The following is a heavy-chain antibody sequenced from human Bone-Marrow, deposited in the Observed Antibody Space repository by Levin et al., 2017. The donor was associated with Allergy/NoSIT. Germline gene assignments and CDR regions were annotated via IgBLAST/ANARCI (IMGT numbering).Heavy chain of an antibody. D-gene: IGHD1-1*01. Sequence: SETLSLTCTVSGASFSSGDYYWSWIRQPAGKRLEWIGRTFNSGSTNYNPSLKSRVSISVDTSKNQFSLKLTSVTAAHTAVYYCARDRRTRFDYWGQGVLVTVSS. J-gene: IGHJ4*02. CDR1: GASFSSGDYY. CDR2: TFNSGST. CDR3: ARDRRTRFDY. V-gene: IGHV4-61*02.